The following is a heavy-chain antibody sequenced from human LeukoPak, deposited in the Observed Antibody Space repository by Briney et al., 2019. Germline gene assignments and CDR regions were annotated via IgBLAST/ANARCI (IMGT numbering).Heavy chain of an antibody. D-gene: IGHD5-24*01. V-gene: IGHV3-7*04. CDR1: GFTFSSYW. CDR3: ARGRWLQALYYSDY. CDR2: IKQEGSEK. Sequence: GGSLRLSCAASGFTFSSYWMTWVRQAPGKGLESVASIKQEGSEKYYVDSVKGRFTISRDNAKNSLHLQMNSLRAEDTAVYYCARGRWLQALYYSDYWGQGTLVTVSS. J-gene: IGHJ4*02.